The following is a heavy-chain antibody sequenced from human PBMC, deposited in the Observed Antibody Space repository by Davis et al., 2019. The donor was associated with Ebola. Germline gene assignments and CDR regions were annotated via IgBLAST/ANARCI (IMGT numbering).Heavy chain of an antibody. V-gene: IGHV4-34*01. CDR1: GGSFSGYY. J-gene: IGHJ4*02. CDR3: ARGRRYSYGPPRY. D-gene: IGHD5-18*01. CDR2: INHSGST. Sequence: SETLSLTCAVYGGSFSGYYWSWIRQPPGKGLEWIGEINHSGSTNYNPSLKPRVTISVDTSKNQFSLKLSSVTAADTAVYYCARGRRYSYGPPRYWGQGTLVTVSS.